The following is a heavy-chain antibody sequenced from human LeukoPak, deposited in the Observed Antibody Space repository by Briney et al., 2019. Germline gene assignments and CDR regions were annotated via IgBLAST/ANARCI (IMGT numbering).Heavy chain of an antibody. CDR3: TRDSGEYRSEWYFDL. V-gene: IGHV3-48*03. J-gene: IGHJ2*01. D-gene: IGHD6-19*01. Sequence: GGSLRLSCAASGFTFSSYEMNWVRQAPGKGLEWVSYISSSGNTIYYADSVKGRFTISRDNAKNSLYLQMHSLRVEDTAVYYYTRDSGEYRSEWYFDLWGRGTLVTVSS. CDR2: ISSSGNTI. CDR1: GFTFSSYE.